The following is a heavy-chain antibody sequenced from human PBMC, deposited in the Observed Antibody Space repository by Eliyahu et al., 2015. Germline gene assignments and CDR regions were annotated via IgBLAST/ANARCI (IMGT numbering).Heavy chain of an antibody. D-gene: IGHD6-13*01. Sequence: EVQLVESGGGLVQPGGSLXLSCAASGFTFSSYXMSWVRQAPGKGLEWVSAISGSGGSTYYADSVKGRFTISRDNSKNTLYLQMNSLRAEDTAVYYCAKDEFVLAAAILPALDAFDIWGQGTMVTVSS. J-gene: IGHJ3*02. CDR2: ISGSGGST. CDR1: GFTFSSYX. V-gene: IGHV3-23*04. CDR3: AKDEFVLAAAILPALDAFDI.